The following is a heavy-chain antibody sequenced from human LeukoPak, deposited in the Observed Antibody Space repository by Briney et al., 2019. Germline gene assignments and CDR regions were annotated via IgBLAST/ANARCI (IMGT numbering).Heavy chain of an antibody. CDR2: IYYSGST. D-gene: IGHD3-10*01. CDR3: ARLFGGAFDI. J-gene: IGHJ3*02. V-gene: IGHV4-31*03. CDR1: GASISSGGYY. Sequence: SETLSLTCTVSGASISSGGYYWSWIRQHPGRGLEWIGYIYYSGSTHYNPSLKSRVTISVDTSKNQFSLKLSSVTAADTAVYYCARLFGGAFDIWGQGTMVTVSS.